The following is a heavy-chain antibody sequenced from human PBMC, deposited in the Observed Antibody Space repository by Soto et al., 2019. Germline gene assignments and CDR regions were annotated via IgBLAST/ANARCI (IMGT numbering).Heavy chain of an antibody. D-gene: IGHD3-9*01. CDR3: ASGLDIRCFDWSGWRAFEI. J-gene: IGHJ3*02. CDR2: IYYSGST. CDR1: GGSISSYY. V-gene: IGHV4-59*01. Sequence: SETLSLTCTVSGGSISSYYRSWIRQPPGKGLEWIGYIYYSGSTNYNPSLKSRVTISVDTSKNQFSLKLSSVTAADTAVYYCASGLDIRCFDWSGWRAFEIWGQGTMLTVSS.